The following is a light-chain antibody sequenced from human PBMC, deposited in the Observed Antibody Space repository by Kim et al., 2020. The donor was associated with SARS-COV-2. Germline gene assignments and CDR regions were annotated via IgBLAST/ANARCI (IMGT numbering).Light chain of an antibody. CDR2: GAS. CDR1: QSVLSSSNNKNY. Sequence: RATINCKSSQSVLSSSNNKNYLAWYQQKPRQPPKLLIYGASTRESGVPDRFSGSGSGTDFTLTISSLQAEDVAVYYCQQYDANPRTFGQGTKLAI. J-gene: IGKJ2*01. CDR3: QQYDANPRT. V-gene: IGKV4-1*01.